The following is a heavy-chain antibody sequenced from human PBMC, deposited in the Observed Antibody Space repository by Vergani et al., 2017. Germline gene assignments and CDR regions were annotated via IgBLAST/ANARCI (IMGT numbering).Heavy chain of an antibody. CDR1: GYSFNNYA. V-gene: IGHV7-4-1*01. CDR2: INPTTGNP. J-gene: IGHJ4*02. D-gene: IGHD1-26*01. Sequence: QEQLVQSGSELKKPGASVKVSCKASGYSFNNYAIHWVRQAPGQGLEWMGWINPTTGNPTYARAFTGRFVFSLDTSISTAYVQIGSLKAEDTAVYFCARAKRGRLSVGATDSWGQGTLLTVSS. CDR3: ARAKRGRLSVGATDS.